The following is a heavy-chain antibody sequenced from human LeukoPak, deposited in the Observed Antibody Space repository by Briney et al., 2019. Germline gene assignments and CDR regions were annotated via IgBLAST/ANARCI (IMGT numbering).Heavy chain of an antibody. V-gene: IGHV1-18*01. Sequence: ASVKVSCKASGYTFTSYGISWVRQAPGQGLEWMGWISAYNGNTNYAQKLQGRVTMTTDTSTSTAYMELRSLRSDDTVVYYCVRDEPWFGQATWFDPWGQGTLVTVSS. D-gene: IGHD3-10*01. CDR2: ISAYNGNT. CDR3: VRDEPWFGQATWFDP. CDR1: GYTFTSYG. J-gene: IGHJ5*02.